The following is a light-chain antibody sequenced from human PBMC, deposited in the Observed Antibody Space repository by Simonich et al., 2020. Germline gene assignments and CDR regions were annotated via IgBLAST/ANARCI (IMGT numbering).Light chain of an antibody. Sequence: QPSLTQPASVAWAPGQSSTISCSGTSSNVGSYNLVSWYQQHPGKAPKLMIYEGRKRPSGVSNRFSGSKAGNTASLTISGLQAEDEADYYCCSYAGSSTWVFGGGTKLTVL. CDR1: SSNVGSYNL. CDR3: CSYAGSSTWV. J-gene: IGLJ3*02. CDR2: EGR. V-gene: IGLV2-23*01.